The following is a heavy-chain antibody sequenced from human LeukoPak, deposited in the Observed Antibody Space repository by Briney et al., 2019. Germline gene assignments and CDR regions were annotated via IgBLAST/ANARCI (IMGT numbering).Heavy chain of an antibody. CDR1: GFTFNRYN. CDR2: ISTSSSYI. V-gene: IGHV3-21*01. CDR3: ARGADGVSSNSRGWFDP. D-gene: IGHD2-15*01. Sequence: PGGSLRLSCAASGFTFNRYNMNWVRRAPGKVLEWVSSISTSSSYIYYADSVRGRFTISRDNAKNSLYLQMNSLRAEDTAVYSCARGADGVSSNSRGWFDPWGQGTLVTVSS. J-gene: IGHJ5*02.